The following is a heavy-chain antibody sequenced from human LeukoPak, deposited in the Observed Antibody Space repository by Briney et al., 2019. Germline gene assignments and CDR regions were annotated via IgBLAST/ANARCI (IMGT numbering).Heavy chain of an antibody. V-gene: IGHV4-59*01. CDR2: IYYIGNT. CDR3: ARDIATSGTVLDV. Sequence: SETLSLTCTVSGGSFSSYYWSWIRQPPGNGLEWIGYIYYIGNTNYNPSLKSRVTISVDTSKNQFSLNLSSVTAADTAVYYCARDIATSGTVLDVWVKGTTVTISS. J-gene: IGHJ6*04. D-gene: IGHD6-13*01. CDR1: GGSFSSYY.